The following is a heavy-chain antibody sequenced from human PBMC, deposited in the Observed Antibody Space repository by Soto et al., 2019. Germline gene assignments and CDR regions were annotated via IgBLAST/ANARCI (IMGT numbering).Heavy chain of an antibody. CDR2: ISYDGSNK. Sequence: QVQLVESGGGVVQPGRSLRLSCAASGFTFSSYAMHWVRQAPGKGLEWVAVISYDGSNKYYADSVKGRFTISRDNSKNTLYLQKNCLIAGETAVYYCARGYCGWGQGTLVNVSS. CDR1: GFTFSSYA. V-gene: IGHV3-30-3*01. CDR3: ARGYCG. D-gene: IGHD1-20*01. J-gene: IGHJ4*02.